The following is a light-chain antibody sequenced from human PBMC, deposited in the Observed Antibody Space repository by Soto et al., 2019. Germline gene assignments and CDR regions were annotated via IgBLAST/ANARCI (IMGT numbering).Light chain of an antibody. CDR3: QQYNNWPYT. V-gene: IGKV3-15*01. CDR1: QSVSSN. J-gene: IGKJ2*01. Sequence: EIVMTQSPATLSVSPGERATLSCRASQSVSSNLAWYQQKPGQAPRLLIYGASTRATGFPARFSGSGSGTEFTLTISSLRSEDFAVYYCQQYNNWPYTFGQGTKLEIK. CDR2: GAS.